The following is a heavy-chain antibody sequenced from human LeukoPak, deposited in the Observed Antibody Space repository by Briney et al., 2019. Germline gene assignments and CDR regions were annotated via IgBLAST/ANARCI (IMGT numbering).Heavy chain of an antibody. CDR2: ISSSSSYI. Sequence: GGSLRLSCAASGFTFSSYSMNWVRQAPGKGLEWVSSISSSSSYIYYADSVKGRFTISRDNAKNSLYLQMNSLRAEDTAVYYCAREDRVRRMWELPTGGAFDIWGQGTMVTVSP. J-gene: IGHJ3*02. V-gene: IGHV3-21*01. D-gene: IGHD1-26*01. CDR1: GFTFSSYS. CDR3: AREDRVRRMWELPTGGAFDI.